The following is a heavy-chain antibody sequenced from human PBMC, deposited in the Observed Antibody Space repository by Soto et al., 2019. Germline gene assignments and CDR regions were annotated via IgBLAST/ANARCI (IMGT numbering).Heavy chain of an antibody. Sequence: PSDTLPRTCTVAACPITRSGYYWGGIRQPPGNELQYSGSVYNNGQTYYNPSLTSPVTISIDTSKNQFSLSLPSVPSSDPAVYFCVWRGCTRRDHWFDRGGQGLLVTDS. V-gene: IGHV4-39*01. CDR2: VYNNGQT. CDR3: VWRGCTRRDHWFDR. J-gene: IGHJ5*02. D-gene: IGHD1-1*01. CDR1: ACPITRSGYY.